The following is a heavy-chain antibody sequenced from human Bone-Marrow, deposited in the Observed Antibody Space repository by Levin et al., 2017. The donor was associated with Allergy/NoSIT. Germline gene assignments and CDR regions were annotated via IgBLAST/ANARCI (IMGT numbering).Heavy chain of an antibody. CDR2: IYYSGST. CDR3: ARTVAGRFDP. V-gene: IGHV4-31*03. Sequence: LSLPFPFSFFSLRRGGSYWSWIRQHPGKGLEWIGYIYYSGSTYYNPSLKSRVTISVDTSKNQFSLKLSSVTAADTAVYYCARTVAGRFDPWGQGTLVTVSS. J-gene: IGHJ5*02. D-gene: IGHD6-19*01. CDR1: FFSLRRGGSY.